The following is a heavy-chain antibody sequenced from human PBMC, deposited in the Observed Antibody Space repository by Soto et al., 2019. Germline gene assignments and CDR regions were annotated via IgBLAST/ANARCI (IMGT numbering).Heavy chain of an antibody. J-gene: IGHJ6*02. CDR2: ISYDGSNK. D-gene: IGHD6-6*01. Sequence: QVQLVESGGGVVQPGRSLRLYCAASGFTFSSYGMHWVRQAPGKGLEWVAVISYDGSNKYYADSVKGRFTISRDNSKNTLYLQMNSLRAEDTAVYYCAKDLSSLDLYYYYGMDVWGQGTTVTVSS. CDR3: AKDLSSLDLYYYYGMDV. CDR1: GFTFSSYG. V-gene: IGHV3-30*18.